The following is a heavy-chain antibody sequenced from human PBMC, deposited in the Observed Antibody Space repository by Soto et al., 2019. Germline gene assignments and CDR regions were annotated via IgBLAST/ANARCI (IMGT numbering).Heavy chain of an antibody. Sequence: EVQLVESGGGLVQPGGSLRLSCAASGFTFSSYEMNWVRQAPGKGLEWVSYISSSGSTIYYADSVKGRFTISRDNAKNSLYLQMNSLRAEDTAVYYCARDLVVGRDYYYGMDVWGQGTTVTVSS. V-gene: IGHV3-48*03. J-gene: IGHJ6*02. CDR2: ISSSGSTI. CDR3: ARDLVVGRDYYYGMDV. D-gene: IGHD2-15*01. CDR1: GFTFSSYE.